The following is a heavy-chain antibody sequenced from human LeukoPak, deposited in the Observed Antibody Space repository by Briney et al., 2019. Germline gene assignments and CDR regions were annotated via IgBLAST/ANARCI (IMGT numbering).Heavy chain of an antibody. CDR2: IYTSGST. V-gene: IGHV4-4*07. J-gene: IGHJ4*02. Sequence: SGPGLVKPSKTLSLTCSVSGGSISSYYWSWIRQPAGKGLEWIGRIYTSGSTYYNPSLKSRVTISVDTSKNQFSLKLSSVTAADTAVYYCAGEVDTAMADLMVVTRWHFDYWGQGTLVTVSS. CDR3: AGEVDTAMADLMVVTRWHFDY. CDR1: GGSISSYY. D-gene: IGHD5-18*01.